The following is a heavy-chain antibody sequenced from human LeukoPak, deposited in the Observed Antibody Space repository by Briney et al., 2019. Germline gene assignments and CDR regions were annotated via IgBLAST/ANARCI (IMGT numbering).Heavy chain of an antibody. CDR1: GFTFSSYS. CDR2: ISSSSSTI. CDR3: ARESTKVYGGNDFDY. J-gene: IGHJ4*02. Sequence: GGSLRLSCAASGFTFSSYSINWVRQAPGKGLEWVSYISSSSSTIYYADSVKGRFTISRDNAKNSLYLQMNSLRAEDTAVYYCARESTKVYGGNDFDYWGQGTLVTVSS. V-gene: IGHV3-48*01. D-gene: IGHD4-23*01.